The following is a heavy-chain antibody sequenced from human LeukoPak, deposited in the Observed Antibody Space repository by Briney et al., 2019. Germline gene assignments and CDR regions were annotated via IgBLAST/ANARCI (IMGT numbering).Heavy chain of an antibody. CDR3: AKDGHYDSSGN. V-gene: IGHV3-23*01. CDR2: ISGSGQRT. Sequence: AGGSLRLSCAASGFTFDDYAKHWVRQAPGKGLEWVSGISGSGQRTYYADSVKGRFTISRDDSKNTLYLQMNSLRVEDTAVYYCAKDGHYDSSGNWGQGTLVTVSS. CDR1: GFTFDDYA. D-gene: IGHD3-22*01. J-gene: IGHJ4*02.